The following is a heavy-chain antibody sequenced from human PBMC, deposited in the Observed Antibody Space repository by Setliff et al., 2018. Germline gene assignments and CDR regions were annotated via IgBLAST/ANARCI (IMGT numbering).Heavy chain of an antibody. D-gene: IGHD2-2*01. J-gene: IGHJ3*01. CDR1: GYTFSTYG. V-gene: IGHV1-18*01. Sequence: SCKASGYTFSTYGLHWVRQAPGQGPEWMGMIITNTGKTSYAQKFQGRVTMTTDTSTGTGYMELRSLGSDDTAVYFCARFGGSCSSSSCYASDLWGQGTMVTVS. CDR2: IITNTGKT. CDR3: ARFGGSCSSSSCYASDL.